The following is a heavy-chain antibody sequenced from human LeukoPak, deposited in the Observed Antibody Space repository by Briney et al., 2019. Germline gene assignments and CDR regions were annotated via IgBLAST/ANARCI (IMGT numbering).Heavy chain of an antibody. D-gene: IGHD6-6*01. CDR1: GYTFTGYY. Sequence: ASVKVSCKASGYTFTGYYMHWVRQAPGQGLEWMGWISAYNGNTNYAQKLQGRVTMTTDTSTSTAYMELRSLRSDDTAVYYCARDGSSIAARAGDYWGQGTLVTVSS. CDR3: ARDGSSIAARAGDY. CDR2: ISAYNGNT. V-gene: IGHV1-18*04. J-gene: IGHJ4*02.